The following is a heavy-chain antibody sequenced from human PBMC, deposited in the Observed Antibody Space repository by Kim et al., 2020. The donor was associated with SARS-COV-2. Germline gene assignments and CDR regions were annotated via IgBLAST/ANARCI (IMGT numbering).Heavy chain of an antibody. V-gene: IGHV4-59*01. CDR3: ARGYQVGATFHFDY. D-gene: IGHD1-26*01. CDR1: GGSISSYY. J-gene: IGHJ4*02. CDR2: IYYSGST. Sequence: SETLSLTCTVSGGSISSYYWSWIRQPPGKGLEWIGYIYYSGSTNYNPSLKSRVTISVDTSKNQFSLKLSSVTAADTAVYYCARGYQVGATFHFDYWGQGTLVTVSS.